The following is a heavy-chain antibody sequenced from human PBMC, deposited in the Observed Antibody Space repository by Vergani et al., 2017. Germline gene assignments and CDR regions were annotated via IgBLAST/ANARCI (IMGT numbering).Heavy chain of an antibody. CDR3: AKRYGSGRGLSD. CDR1: GFTFDDYA. V-gene: IGHV3-9*01. D-gene: IGHD3-10*01. Sequence: EVQLVESGGGLVQPGRSLRLSCAASGFTFDDYAMHWVRQAPGKGLERVSGISWNSGNIGYADSVKGRFTISRDNAKNSLYLQMNSLRTEDTALYYCAKRYGSGRGLSDWGQGTMVTVSS. CDR2: ISWNSGNI. J-gene: IGHJ3*01.